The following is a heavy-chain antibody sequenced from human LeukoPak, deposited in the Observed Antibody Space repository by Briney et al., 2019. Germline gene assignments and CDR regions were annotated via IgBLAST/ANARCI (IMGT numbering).Heavy chain of an antibody. CDR2: ISAYNGNT. J-gene: IGHJ4*02. D-gene: IGHD3-22*01. CDR1: GYTFTSYG. Sequence: ASVKVSCKASGYTFTSYGISWVRQAPGQGLEWMGWISAYNGNTNYAQKLQGRVTMTTDTSTSTVYMELRSLRSDDTAVYYCARDLSDSSGYYYVYWGQGTLVTVSS. V-gene: IGHV1-18*01. CDR3: ARDLSDSSGYYYVY.